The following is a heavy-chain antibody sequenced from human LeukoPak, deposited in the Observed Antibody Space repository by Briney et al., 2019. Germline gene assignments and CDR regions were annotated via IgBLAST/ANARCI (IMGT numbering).Heavy chain of an antibody. CDR3: ARDSRVRGALGLDY. V-gene: IGHV4-31*03. J-gene: IGHJ4*02. CDR2: IYYSGST. D-gene: IGHD3-10*01. CDR1: GGSISSGGYY. Sequence: SSETLSLNCTVSGGSISSGGYYWSWIRQHPGKGLEWIGYIYYSGSTYYNPSLKSRVTISVDTSKNQFSLKLSSVTAADTAVYYCARDSRVRGALGLDYWGQGTLVTVSS.